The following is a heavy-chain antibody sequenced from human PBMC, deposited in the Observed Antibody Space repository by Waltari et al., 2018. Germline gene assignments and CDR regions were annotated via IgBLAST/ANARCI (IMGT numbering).Heavy chain of an antibody. CDR3: ARERLRNTVEQPDCFDL. D-gene: IGHD4-17*01. J-gene: IGHJ4*02. V-gene: IGHV1-69*10. CDR2: VIPILGIP. Sequence: QVQLVQSGAEVKMPGSSVQVSCKASGGTFSNFAISWVRQAPGQGLAYMGGVIPILGIPDYAQNFQGRATITADTSTNTAYMELRNLRSDDTAVYYCARERLRNTVEQPDCFDLWGQGTLVTVSS. CDR1: GGTFSNFA.